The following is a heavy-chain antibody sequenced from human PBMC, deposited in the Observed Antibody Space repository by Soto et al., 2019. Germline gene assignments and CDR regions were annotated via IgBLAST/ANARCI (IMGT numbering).Heavy chain of an antibody. CDR2: IYYSGST. Sequence: SETLSLTCSVSGGSINSYYWSWIRQPPGKGLEWIGYIYYSGSTYYNPSLRSRVTISVDTSKNQFSLKLSSVTAADTAVYYCARYGSGECNRGSCYSPFDYWGQGTLVTVSS. CDR1: GGSINSYY. D-gene: IGHD2-15*01. V-gene: IGHV4-30-4*01. CDR3: ARYGSGECNRGSCYSPFDY. J-gene: IGHJ4*02.